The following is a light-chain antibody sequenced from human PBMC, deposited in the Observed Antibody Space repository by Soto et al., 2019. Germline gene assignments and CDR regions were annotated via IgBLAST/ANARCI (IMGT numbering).Light chain of an antibody. V-gene: IGKV3-20*01. CDR2: DAS. CDR1: QSVRSNY. CDR3: QKYGSTPLT. J-gene: IGKJ4*01. Sequence: EIVLTQSPDNLSLSPGERATLSCRASQSVRSNYLAWYQQKPGQAPKFLIYDASSRATGIPDRFSGSGSGTDFTLTISRLEPEDFAVYYCQKYGSTPLTFGGGTKV.